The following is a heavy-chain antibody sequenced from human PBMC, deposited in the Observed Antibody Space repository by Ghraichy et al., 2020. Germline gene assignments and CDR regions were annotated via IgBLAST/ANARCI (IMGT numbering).Heavy chain of an antibody. CDR3: VKGGWGTVLDF. CDR1: GFTFSSYA. Sequence: GGSLRLSCAASGFTFSSYAMNWVRQAPGKGLEWVSTISGSGDDTYYADSVKGRFTISRDNSKDTLYLQMNSLRAEATAVHFCVKGGWGTVLDFWGQGTLVTVSP. D-gene: IGHD7-27*01. CDR2: ISGSGDDT. V-gene: IGHV3-23*01. J-gene: IGHJ4*02.